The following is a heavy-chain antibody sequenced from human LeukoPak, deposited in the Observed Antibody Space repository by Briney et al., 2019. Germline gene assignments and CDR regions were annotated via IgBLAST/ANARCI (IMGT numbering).Heavy chain of an antibody. CDR2: INNVGSHI. CDR1: GFTLSSSA. Sequence: PGGSLRLSCAASGFTLSSSAMNWVRQAPGRGLEWVSSINNVGSHIYYAGSVKGRFTISRDNTKNSLYLQMNSLRAEDTALYYCAKDMYRDSSGRLLYWGQGTLVTVSS. J-gene: IGHJ4*02. V-gene: IGHV3-21*04. CDR3: AKDMYRDSSGRLLY. D-gene: IGHD6-19*01.